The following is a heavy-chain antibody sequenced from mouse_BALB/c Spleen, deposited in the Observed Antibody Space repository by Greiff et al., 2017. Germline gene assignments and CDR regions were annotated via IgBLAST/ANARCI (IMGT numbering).Heavy chain of an antibody. Sequence: EVKLMESGPGLVKPSQSLSLTCSVTGYSITSGYYWNWIRQFPGNKLEWMGYISYDGSNNYNPSLKNRISITRDTSKNQFFLKLNSVTTEDTATYYCANYYGSFHWYFDVWGAGTTVTVSS. CDR3: ANYYGSFHWYFDV. D-gene: IGHD1-1*01. V-gene: IGHV3-6*02. CDR1: GYSITSGYY. J-gene: IGHJ1*01. CDR2: ISYDGSN.